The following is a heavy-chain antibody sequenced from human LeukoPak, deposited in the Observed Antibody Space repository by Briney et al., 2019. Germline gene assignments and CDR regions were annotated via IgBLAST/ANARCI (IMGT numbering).Heavy chain of an antibody. Sequence: SETLSLTCTVSGGSISSGTYYWNWIRQPAGKGLEWIGRIYTSGNTNYHPSLKSRVTISVDTSKNQFSLKLSSVTAADTAVYYCAREDVVPAAKMDVWGKGTTVTVSS. CDR3: AREDVVPAAKMDV. V-gene: IGHV4-61*02. CDR1: GGSISSGTYY. D-gene: IGHD2-2*01. CDR2: IYTSGNT. J-gene: IGHJ6*04.